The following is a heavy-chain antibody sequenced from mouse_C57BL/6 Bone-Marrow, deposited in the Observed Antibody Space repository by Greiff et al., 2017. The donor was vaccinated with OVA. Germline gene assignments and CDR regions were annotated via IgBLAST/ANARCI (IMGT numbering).Heavy chain of an antibody. Sequence: QVQLQQPGAELVKPGASVKLSCKASGYTFTSYWMHWVKQRPGQGLEWIGMIHPNSGSTNYNEKFKSKATLTVDKASSPAYMQLSSLTSEDSAVYYCARDLYYDYSSWFAYWGQGTLVTVSA. J-gene: IGHJ3*01. V-gene: IGHV1-64*01. CDR3: ARDLYYDYSSWFAY. D-gene: IGHD2-4*01. CDR2: IHPNSGST. CDR1: GYTFTSYW.